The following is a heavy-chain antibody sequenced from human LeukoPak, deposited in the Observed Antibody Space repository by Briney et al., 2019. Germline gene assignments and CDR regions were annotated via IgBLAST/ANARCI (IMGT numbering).Heavy chain of an antibody. CDR1: GFTFSSFA. CDR3: AKAELVGAAGAVGY. J-gene: IGHJ4*02. D-gene: IGHD2-15*01. Sequence: GGSLRLSCAASGFTFSSFAMSWVRQAPGKGLEWVSAVSGSCGSTYYADSLKGRFPISRDNSKNTLYLQMNSLTAEDTAVYYCAKAELVGAAGAVGYWGQGTLVTVSS. V-gene: IGHV3-23*01. CDR2: VSGSCGST.